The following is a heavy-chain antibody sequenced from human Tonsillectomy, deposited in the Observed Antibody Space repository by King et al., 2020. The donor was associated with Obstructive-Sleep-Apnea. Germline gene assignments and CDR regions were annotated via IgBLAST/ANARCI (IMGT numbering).Heavy chain of an antibody. Sequence: QLQESGPGLVKPSETLSLTCTVSGGSISSYYWSWIRQPPGKGLEWIGYIYYSGSTNYNPSLKSRVTISVDTSKNQFSLKLSSVTAADTAVYYCARESPGSGYDSWGQGTLVTVSS. CDR1: GGSISSYY. D-gene: IGHD5-12*01. CDR2: IYYSGST. CDR3: ARESPGSGYDS. V-gene: IGHV4-59*01. J-gene: IGHJ4*02.